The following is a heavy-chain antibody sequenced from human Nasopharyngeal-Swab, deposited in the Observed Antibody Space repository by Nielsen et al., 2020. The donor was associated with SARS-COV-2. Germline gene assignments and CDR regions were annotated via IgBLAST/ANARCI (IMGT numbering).Heavy chain of an antibody. CDR1: GFTFSGYG. V-gene: IGHV3-23*01. J-gene: IGHJ4*02. D-gene: IGHD3-22*01. Sequence: GGSLRLSCAASGFTFSGYGMSWIRQAPGKGLEWVSGISDGGRSTYYADSVKGRFTISRDNSKNTLYLQMNSLRAEDTAVYYCAKRDDYYESSGLGDWGQGTLVTVSS. CDR2: ISDGGRST. CDR3: AKRDDYYESSGLGD.